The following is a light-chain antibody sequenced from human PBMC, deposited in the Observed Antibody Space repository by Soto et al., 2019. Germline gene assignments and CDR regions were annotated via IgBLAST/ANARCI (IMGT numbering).Light chain of an antibody. CDR2: AVS. CDR3: QQTYSELVYT. V-gene: IGKV1-39*01. CDR1: QSIFNY. Sequence: IQMTQSPTSLSASVGDRVTITCRSSQSIFNYLNWYQQKPGKAPEVLIYAVSSLQIGVPSRFAGSGSGTDFTLTITELRPEDSATYYCQQTYSELVYTFGRGTKVDIK. J-gene: IGKJ2*01.